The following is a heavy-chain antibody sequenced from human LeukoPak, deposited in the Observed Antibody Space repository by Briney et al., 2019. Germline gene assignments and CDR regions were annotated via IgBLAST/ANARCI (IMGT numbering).Heavy chain of an antibody. J-gene: IGHJ6*02. D-gene: IGHD3-3*01. V-gene: IGHV3-30-3*02. Sequence: GGSLRLSCAASGFTFSSYAMHWVRQAPGKGLEWVAVISYDGSNKYYADSVKGRFTISRDNSKNTLFLQMNSLRAEGTAPYYCAKSVAIYFYYGLDVWGQGTTVTVSS. CDR1: GFTFSSYA. CDR3: AKSVAIYFYYGLDV. CDR2: ISYDGSNK.